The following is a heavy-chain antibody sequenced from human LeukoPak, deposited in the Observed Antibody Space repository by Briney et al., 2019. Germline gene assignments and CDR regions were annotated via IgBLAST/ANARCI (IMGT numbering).Heavy chain of an antibody. CDR1: GFTFSTYW. CDR2: IKQDGSEK. V-gene: IGHV3-7*01. Sequence: PGGSLRLSCAASGFTFSTYWMSWVRQAPGKGLEWVANIKQDGSEKYYVDSVRGRFTISRDNAKNSLYLQMNSLRAEDTAVYYCARVHYYDSSGYLRGTGAFDIWGQGTMVTVSS. CDR3: ARVHYYDSSGYLRGTGAFDI. J-gene: IGHJ3*02. D-gene: IGHD3-22*01.